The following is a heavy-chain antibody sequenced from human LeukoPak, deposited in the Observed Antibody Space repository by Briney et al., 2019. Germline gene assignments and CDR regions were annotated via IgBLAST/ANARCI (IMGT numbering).Heavy chain of an antibody. CDR2: INHSGST. Sequence: SETLSLTCAVYGGSFSGYYWSWIRQPPGEGLEWIGEINHSGSTNYNPSLKSRVTISVDTSKNQFSLKLSSVTAADTAVYYCARAPGDIVVVPARGSNWFDPWGQGTLVTVSS. J-gene: IGHJ5*02. CDR3: ARAPGDIVVVPARGSNWFDP. D-gene: IGHD2-2*01. CDR1: GGSFSGYY. V-gene: IGHV4-34*01.